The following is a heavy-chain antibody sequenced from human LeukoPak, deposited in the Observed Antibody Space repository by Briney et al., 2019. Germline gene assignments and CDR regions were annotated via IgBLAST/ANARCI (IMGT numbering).Heavy chain of an antibody. V-gene: IGHV4-4*07. CDR2: MYSTGSN. CDR3: ARDAYSSSHLDY. CDR1: GGSISGYF. D-gene: IGHD6-13*01. Sequence: SETLSLTCTVAGGSISGYFWTRIRQPAGKGLEWVGRMYSTGSNNYNPSLKSRVTISVATSKNQFSLKLSSVTAADTAVYYCARDAYSSSHLDYWGQGTLVTVSS. J-gene: IGHJ4*02.